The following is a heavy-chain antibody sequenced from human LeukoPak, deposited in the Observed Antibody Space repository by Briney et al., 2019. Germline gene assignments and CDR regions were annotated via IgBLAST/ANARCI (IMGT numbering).Heavy chain of an antibody. CDR1: GGSISSSSYY. CDR2: IYYSGST. J-gene: IGHJ6*03. V-gene: IGHV4-61*01. CDR3: ARVRYDFWSGYYYDYYYYMDV. Sequence: PSETLSLTCTVSGGSISSSSYYWSWIRQPPGKGLEWLGYIYYSGSTTYNPSRKSRATISVDTSKNQFSLKLSSVTAADTAVYYSARVRYDFWSGYYYDYYYYMDVWGKGTTVTVSS. D-gene: IGHD3-3*01.